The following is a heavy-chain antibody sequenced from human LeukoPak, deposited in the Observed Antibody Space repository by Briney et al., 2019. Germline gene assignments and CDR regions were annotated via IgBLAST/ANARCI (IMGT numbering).Heavy chain of an antibody. Sequence: PGRSLRLSCAASGFTFSSYGMHWVRQAPGKGLEWVAVIWYDGSNKYYADSVKGRFTISRDNSKNTLYLQMNSLRAEDTAVYYCARGYSRLSTVFDYWGQGTLVTVSS. D-gene: IGHD5-12*01. CDR2: IWYDGSNK. CDR3: ARGYSRLSTVFDY. CDR1: GFTFSSYG. J-gene: IGHJ4*02. V-gene: IGHV3-33*08.